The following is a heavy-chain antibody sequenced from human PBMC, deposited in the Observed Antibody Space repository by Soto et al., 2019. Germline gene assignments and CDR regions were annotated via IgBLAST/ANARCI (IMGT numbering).Heavy chain of an antibody. Sequence: GASLRLSCAAAGFTFSSYGIHWVRQAPGKGLERVAVISYDGSNKYYAHSVKGRFTISRDNSKNTLSLQMNRLTAEDRALYYCAQDNLRYCINGVCPYGMDVWGQGTPVTVSS. CDR1: GFTFSSYG. V-gene: IGHV3-30*18. CDR3: AQDNLRYCINGVCPYGMDV. D-gene: IGHD2-8*01. CDR2: ISYDGSNK. J-gene: IGHJ6*02.